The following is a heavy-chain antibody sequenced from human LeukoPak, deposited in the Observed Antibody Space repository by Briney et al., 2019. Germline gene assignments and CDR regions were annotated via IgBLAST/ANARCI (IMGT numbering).Heavy chain of an antibody. CDR1: GFTFSSYG. V-gene: IGHV3-30*18. Sequence: GGSLRLSCVASGFTFSSYGMHWVRQAPGKGLEWVAVISYDGSNKYYADSVKGRFTISRDNSKNTLYLQMNSLRAEDTAVYYCAKSMGYYDAFDIWGQGTMVTVSS. CDR2: ISYDGSNK. J-gene: IGHJ3*02. CDR3: AKSMGYYDAFDI. D-gene: IGHD2-15*01.